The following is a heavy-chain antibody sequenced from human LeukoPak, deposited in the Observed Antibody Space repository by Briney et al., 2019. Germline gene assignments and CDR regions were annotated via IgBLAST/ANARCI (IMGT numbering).Heavy chain of an antibody. V-gene: IGHV1-2*02. D-gene: IGHD6-13*01. Sequence: ASVKVSCKASGYSFTAYYMHWVRQAPGQGLEWMGWINPNSGGTNCAQKFKGRVTMTRDTSISTAYMELNRLRSDDTAVYYCARDLGSSSRVWFDPWGQGTLVTVSS. CDR3: ARDLGSSSRVWFDP. CDR2: INPNSGGT. CDR1: GYSFTAYY. J-gene: IGHJ5*02.